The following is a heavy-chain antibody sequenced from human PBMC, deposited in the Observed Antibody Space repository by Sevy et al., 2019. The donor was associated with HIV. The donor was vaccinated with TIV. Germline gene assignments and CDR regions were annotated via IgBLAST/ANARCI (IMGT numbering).Heavy chain of an antibody. CDR2: IISSSSYI. D-gene: IGHD3-3*01. CDR1: GFTFSSYS. V-gene: IGHV3-21*01. CDR3: ARSGAEVYYDFWSGYYYYGMDV. Sequence: GGSLRLSCAASGFTFSSYSMNWVRQAPGKGLEWVSSIISSSSYIYYADSVKGRFTISRDNAKNSLYLQMNSLRAEDTAAYYCARSGAEVYYDFWSGYYYYGMDVWGQGTTVTVSS. J-gene: IGHJ6*02.